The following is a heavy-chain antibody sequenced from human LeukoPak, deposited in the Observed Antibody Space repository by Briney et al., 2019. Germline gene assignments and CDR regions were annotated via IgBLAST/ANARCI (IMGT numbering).Heavy chain of an antibody. CDR3: ARHRRYFGTSGYWTLDD. CDR2: IYPGDSDT. D-gene: IGHD3-22*01. CDR1: GYSFTNFW. J-gene: IGHJ4*02. V-gene: IGHV5-51*01. Sequence: GESLKISCQASGYSFTNFWIGWVRQMPGKGLEWIGIIYPGDSDTTYSPSFEGQVTISADKSINTAYLQWSSLKASDTAIYYCARHRRYFGTSGYWTLDDWGQGTLVTVSS.